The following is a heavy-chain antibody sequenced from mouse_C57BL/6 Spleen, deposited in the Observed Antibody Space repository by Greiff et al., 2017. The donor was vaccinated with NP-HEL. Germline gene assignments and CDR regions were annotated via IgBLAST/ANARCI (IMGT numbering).Heavy chain of an antibody. D-gene: IGHD2-5*01. J-gene: IGHJ2*01. CDR1: GYTFTSYW. Sequence: QQSCKASGYTFTSYWMQWVKQRPGQGLEWIGEIDPSDSYTNYNQKFKGKATLTVDTSSSTAYMQLSSLTSEDSAVYYCARRPLYSNYGYFDYWGQGTTLTVSS. V-gene: IGHV1-50*01. CDR3: ARRPLYSNYGYFDY. CDR2: IDPSDSYT.